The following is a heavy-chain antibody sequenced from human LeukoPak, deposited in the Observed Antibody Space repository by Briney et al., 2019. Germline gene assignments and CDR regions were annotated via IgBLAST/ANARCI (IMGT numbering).Heavy chain of an antibody. CDR1: GGSISSGGYY. CDR2: IAESGST. D-gene: IGHD3-10*01. Sequence: SQTLSLTCTVSGGSISSGGYYWSWIRQHPGKGLEWIGHIAESGSTYYSPSLKSRVTISVDTSKNQFFLKLGSVTAADTAVYYCARVDYYPSGTYINWFDPWGQGTQVTVSS. J-gene: IGHJ5*02. CDR3: ARVDYYPSGTYINWFDP. V-gene: IGHV4-31*03.